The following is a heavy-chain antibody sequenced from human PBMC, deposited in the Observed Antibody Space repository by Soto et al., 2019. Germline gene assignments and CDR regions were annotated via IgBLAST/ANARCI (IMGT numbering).Heavy chain of an antibody. Sequence: GGSLRLSCAASGFTFSSYGMHWVRQAPGRGLEWVTVISNDGNRKYYGESVKGRFSVSRDNDKDTLYLQMNGLRPEDTGVYYCAKDRRQLSALDMWGQGTTVTVSS. V-gene: IGHV3-30*18. CDR3: AKDRRQLSALDM. D-gene: IGHD6-6*01. J-gene: IGHJ3*02. CDR1: GFTFSSYG. CDR2: ISNDGNRK.